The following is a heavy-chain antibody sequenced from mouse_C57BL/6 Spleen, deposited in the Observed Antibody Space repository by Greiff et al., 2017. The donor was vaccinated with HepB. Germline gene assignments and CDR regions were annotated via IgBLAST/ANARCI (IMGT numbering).Heavy chain of an antibody. Sequence: VQLQQPGAELVRPGTSVKLSCKASGYTFTSYWMHWVKQRPGQGLEWIGVIDPSDSYTNYNQKFKGKATLTVDTSSSTAYMQLSSLTSEDSAVYYCAREREDSSGYVGYFDVWGTGTTVTVSS. CDR3: AREREDSSGYVGYFDV. V-gene: IGHV1-59*01. CDR1: GYTFTSYW. CDR2: IDPSDSYT. J-gene: IGHJ1*03. D-gene: IGHD3-2*02.